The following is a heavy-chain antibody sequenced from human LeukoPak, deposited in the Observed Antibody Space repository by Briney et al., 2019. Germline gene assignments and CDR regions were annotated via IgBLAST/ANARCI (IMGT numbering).Heavy chain of an antibody. D-gene: IGHD4-17*01. CDR3: ATVKYDYGDPVGWFDP. J-gene: IGHJ5*02. CDR2: ILSTGTT. V-gene: IGHV3-23*01. Sequence: GGFLRLSCAAPGFPFSASAMTWVRQAPGKGLEWVSHILSTGTTYYADSVRGRFTISRDNSKNTLYLLMTSLRADDTAVYYCATVKYDYGDPVGWFDPWGQGTLVTVSS. CDR1: GFPFSASA.